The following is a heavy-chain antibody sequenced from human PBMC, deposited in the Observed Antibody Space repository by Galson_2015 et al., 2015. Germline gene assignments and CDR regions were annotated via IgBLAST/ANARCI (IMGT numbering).Heavy chain of an antibody. CDR1: GFTFDDYT. J-gene: IGHJ4*02. D-gene: IGHD6-19*01. CDR2: ISWDGGST. Sequence: SLRLSCAASGFTFDDYTMHWVRQAPGKGLEWVSLISWDGGSTYYADSVKGRFTISRDNSKNSLYLQMNSPRTEDTALYYCAKMAGRYSSGWYADYWGQGTLVTVSS. V-gene: IGHV3-43*01. CDR3: AKMAGRYSSGWYADY.